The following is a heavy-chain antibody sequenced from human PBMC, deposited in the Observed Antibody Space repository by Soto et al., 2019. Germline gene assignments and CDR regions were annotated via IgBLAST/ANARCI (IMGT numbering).Heavy chain of an antibody. J-gene: IGHJ6*02. CDR3: ARSEEDSDYYYYGLDV. CDR2: TYYRPRWYS. CDR1: GDSVSSSSVA. V-gene: IGHV6-1*01. Sequence: SQTLSLTCVISGDSVSSSSVAWNWVRQSPSRGLEWLGRTYYRPRWYSDFAVSVRGRIVINADTSKNQFSLQLNSVTPEDTAVYFCARSEEDSDYYYYGLDVWGQGTTVTAP. D-gene: IGHD2-15*01.